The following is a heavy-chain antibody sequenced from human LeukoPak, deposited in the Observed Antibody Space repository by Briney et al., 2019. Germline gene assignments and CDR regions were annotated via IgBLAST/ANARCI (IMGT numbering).Heavy chain of an antibody. V-gene: IGHV4-4*02. CDR3: ARDRRFGEFQLGYYYYMDV. D-gene: IGHD3-10*01. J-gene: IGHJ6*03. CDR2: IYHSGST. Sequence: PSETLSLTCAVSGGSISSSNWWSWVRQPPGKGLEWIGEIYHSGSTNYNPSLKSRVTISVDKSKNQFSLKLSSVTAAATAVYYCARDRRFGEFQLGYYYYMDVWGKGTTVTVSS. CDR1: GGSISSSNW.